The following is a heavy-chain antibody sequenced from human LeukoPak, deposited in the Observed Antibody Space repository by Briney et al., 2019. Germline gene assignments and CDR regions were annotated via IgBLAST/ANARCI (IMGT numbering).Heavy chain of an antibody. CDR2: IGTAGDT. D-gene: IGHD2-15*01. J-gene: IGHJ4*01. Sequence: GGSRRLSCAASGFTFSSYDMHWVRQATGKGLEWVSAIGTAGDTYYPGSVKGRFTISRENAKNSLYLQMNSLRAGDTAVYYCARSPTTEGGGPQYYFDYWGHGTLVTVSS. CDR1: GFTFSSYD. CDR3: ARSPTTEGGGPQYYFDY. V-gene: IGHV3-13*01.